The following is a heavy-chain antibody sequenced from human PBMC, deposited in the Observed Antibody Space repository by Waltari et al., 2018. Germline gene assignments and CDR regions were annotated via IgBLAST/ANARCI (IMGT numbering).Heavy chain of an antibody. CDR2: VYHSGNT. Sequence: QVQLQESGPGLLNPSETPSLTCAAPGYSIRRGYYRGLVREPPGKGLEWIGSVYHSGNTYYNPSLKSRLSISADTSNNQLSLKLSSVTAADTAVYYCARGAAAGSGPLIDYWGQGILVTVSS. D-gene: IGHD6-13*01. CDR3: ARGAAAGSGPLIDY. V-gene: IGHV4-38-2*01. CDR1: GYSIRRGYY. J-gene: IGHJ4*02.